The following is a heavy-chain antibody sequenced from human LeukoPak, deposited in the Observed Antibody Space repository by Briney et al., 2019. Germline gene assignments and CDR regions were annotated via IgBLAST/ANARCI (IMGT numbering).Heavy chain of an antibody. Sequence: SETLSLTCTVSGGSVSSGSYYWSWIRQPPGKGLEWIGYIYYSGSTNYNPSLKSRVTISVDTSNNQFSLKLSSVTAADTAVYYCARESSGYDSSGYYFYYFDYWGQGTLVTVSS. V-gene: IGHV4-61*01. CDR2: IYYSGST. CDR3: ARESSGYDSSGYYFYYFDY. CDR1: GGSVSSGSYY. J-gene: IGHJ4*02. D-gene: IGHD3-22*01.